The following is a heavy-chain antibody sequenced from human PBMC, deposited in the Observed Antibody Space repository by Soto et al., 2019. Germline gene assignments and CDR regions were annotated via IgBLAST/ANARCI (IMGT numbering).Heavy chain of an antibody. V-gene: IGHV1-3*01. CDR3: ARGGYFDSSNYLAY. CDR1: GYTVTSYG. D-gene: IGHD3-22*01. J-gene: IGHJ4*02. Sequence: GASVKVSCIACGYTVTSYGINRVRQAPGRGLEWMGWINPGNGNTKYSQQFQGRVIIDRDTSASTAYMELSSLRSEDTAVYYCARGGYFDSSNYLAYWGLGTLVTVSS. CDR2: INPGNGNT.